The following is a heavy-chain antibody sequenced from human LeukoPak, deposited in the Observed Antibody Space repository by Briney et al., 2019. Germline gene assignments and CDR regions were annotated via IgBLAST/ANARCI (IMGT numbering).Heavy chain of an antibody. J-gene: IGHJ3*02. V-gene: IGHV1-18*01. CDR3: ARARDTTPWDAFDI. CDR1: GYTFTSYG. CDR2: ISAYNGNT. Sequence: ASVKVSCKASGYTFTSYGISWVRQAPGQGLEWMGWISAYNGNTNYAQKLQGRVTMTTDTSTSTAYMELRSLRSDDTAVYYCARARDTTPWDAFDIWGQGTMVTVSS. D-gene: IGHD5-24*01.